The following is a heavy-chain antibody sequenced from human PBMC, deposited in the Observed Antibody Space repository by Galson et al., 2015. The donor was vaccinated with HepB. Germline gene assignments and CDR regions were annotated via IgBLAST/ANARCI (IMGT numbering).Heavy chain of an antibody. CDR1: GFTFSSYA. J-gene: IGHJ6*02. D-gene: IGHD5-18*01. V-gene: IGHV3-30*04. CDR2: ISYDGSNK. CDR3: AREGGYTNYYYGMDV. Sequence: SLRLSCAASGFTFSSYAMHWVRQAPGKGLEWVAVISYDGSNKYYADSVKGRFTISRDNSKNTLYLQMNSLRAEDTAVYYCAREGGYTNYYYGMDVWGQGTTVIVSS.